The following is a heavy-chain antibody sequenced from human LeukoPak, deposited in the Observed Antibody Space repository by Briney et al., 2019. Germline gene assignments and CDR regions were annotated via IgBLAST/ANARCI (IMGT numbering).Heavy chain of an antibody. D-gene: IGHD2-21*02. CDR1: DFTFGSYW. J-gene: IGHJ3*01. V-gene: IGHV3-7*03. CDR3: ARDSSPYCGDDCYFDAFDL. Sequence: PGGSLRLSCAASDFTFGSYWMTWVRQAPGKGLEWVANINRDGSKNHFVDSVKGRFTISRDNAKNFLYLQMNSLRAEDTAVYFCARDSSPYCGDDCYFDAFDLWGQGTMVTVSS. CDR2: INRDGSKN.